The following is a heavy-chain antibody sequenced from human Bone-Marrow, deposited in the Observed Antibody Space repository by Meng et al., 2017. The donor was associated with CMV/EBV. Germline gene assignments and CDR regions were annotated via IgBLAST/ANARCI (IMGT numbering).Heavy chain of an antibody. CDR2: IIPILGIA. J-gene: IGHJ6*02. D-gene: IGHD2-2*01. Sequence: SVKVSCKASGYTFTGYYMHWVRQAPGQGLEWMGRIIPILGIANYAQKFQGRVTITADKSTSTAYMELSSLRSEDTAVYYCARGRMIVPAAMLYYYGMDVWGQGTTVTVSS. V-gene: IGHV1-69*04. CDR1: GYTFTGYY. CDR3: ARGRMIVPAAMLYYYGMDV.